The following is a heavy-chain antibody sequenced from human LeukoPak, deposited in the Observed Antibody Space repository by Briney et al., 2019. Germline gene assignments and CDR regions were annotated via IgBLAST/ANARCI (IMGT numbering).Heavy chain of an antibody. V-gene: IGHV1-69*13. Sequence: ASVKVSCKASGYTFSSYAISWVRQAPGQGLEWMGGIIPIFGTANYAQKFQGRVTITADESTSTAYMELSSLRSEDTAVYYCASLWFGETDDYWGQGTLVTVSS. J-gene: IGHJ4*02. D-gene: IGHD3-10*01. CDR2: IIPIFGTA. CDR1: GYTFSSYA. CDR3: ASLWFGETDDY.